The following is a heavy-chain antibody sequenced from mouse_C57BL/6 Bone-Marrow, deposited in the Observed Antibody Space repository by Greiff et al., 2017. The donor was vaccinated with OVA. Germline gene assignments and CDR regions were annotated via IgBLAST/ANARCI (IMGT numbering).Heavy chain of an antibody. J-gene: IGHJ1*03. D-gene: IGHD1-1*01. CDR2: INPNNGGT. V-gene: IGHV1-18*01. Sequence: EVKLQQSGPELVKPGASVKIPCKASGYTFTDYNMDWVKQSHGKSLEWIGDINPNNGGTIYNQKFKGKATLTVDKSSSTAYMELRSLTSEDTAVYYCARDYGSRGYFDVWGTGTTVTVSS. CDR1: GYTFTDYN. CDR3: ARDYGSRGYFDV.